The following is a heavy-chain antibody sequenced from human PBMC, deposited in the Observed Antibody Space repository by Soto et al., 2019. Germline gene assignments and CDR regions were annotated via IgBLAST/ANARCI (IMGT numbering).Heavy chain of an antibody. CDR1: GGSFSGYY. CDR3: ASYGSGDYYYYYMDV. Sequence: SETLSLTCAVYGGSFSGYYWSWIRQPPGKGLEWIGEINHSGSTNYNPSLKSRVTISVDTSKNQFSLKLSSVTAADTAVYYCASYGSGDYYYYYMDVWGKGTTVTVSS. V-gene: IGHV4-34*01. CDR2: INHSGST. D-gene: IGHD3-10*01. J-gene: IGHJ6*03.